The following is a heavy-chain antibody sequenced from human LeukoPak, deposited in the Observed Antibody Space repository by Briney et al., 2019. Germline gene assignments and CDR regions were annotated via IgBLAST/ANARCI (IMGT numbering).Heavy chain of an antibody. CDR1: GFTFSSYA. D-gene: IGHD1-14*01. V-gene: IGHV3-23*01. J-gene: IGHJ4*02. CDR3: AKGSQMEPRAYDY. CDR2: ISGSGVST. Sequence: GGSLRLSCAASGFTFSSYAMSWVRQAPGKGLEWVSAISGSGVSTYYADSVKGRFTLSRDNSKNTLNLQMNSLRAEDTALYYCAKGSQMEPRAYDYWGQGILVTVSS.